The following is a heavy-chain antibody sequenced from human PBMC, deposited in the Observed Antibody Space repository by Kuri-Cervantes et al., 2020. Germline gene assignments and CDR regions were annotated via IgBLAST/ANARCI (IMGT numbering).Heavy chain of an antibody. J-gene: IGHJ4*02. D-gene: IGHD6-6*01. V-gene: IGHV1-2*04. Sequence: ASVKVSCKASGYTFTGYYMHWVRQAPGQGLEWMGWINPNSGGTNYAQKFQGWVTMTRDTSISTAYMELSRLRSDDTAVYYCAREGEYSSSSGFDYWGQGTLVTVSS. CDR2: INPNSGGT. CDR3: AREGEYSSSSGFDY. CDR1: GYTFTGYY.